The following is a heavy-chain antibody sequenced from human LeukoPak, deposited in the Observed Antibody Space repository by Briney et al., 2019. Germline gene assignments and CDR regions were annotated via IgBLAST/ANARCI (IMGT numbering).Heavy chain of an antibody. CDR3: ARDREQQLDY. D-gene: IGHD6-13*01. V-gene: IGHV3-33*01. J-gene: IGHJ4*02. CDR2: IWYDGSNK. Sequence: EWVAVIWYDGSNKYYADSVKGRFTISRDKSKNTLYLQMNSLRAEDTAVYYCARDREQQLDYWGQGTLVTVSS.